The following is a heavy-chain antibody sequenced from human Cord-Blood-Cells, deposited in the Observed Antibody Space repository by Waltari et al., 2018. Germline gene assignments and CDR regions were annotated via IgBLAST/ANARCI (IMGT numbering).Heavy chain of an antibody. D-gene: IGHD3-10*01. CDR1: CFTFSIYA. Sequence: ELQLLESGGALVQPGGSLRLSCPASCFTFSIYAISWVRQAPGKGVEWVSGISGSGGRTYYADAGKGRFTISRDNSKNTLYLQMNSLRAEDTAVYYCAECRFGGQYFDYWGQGTLVTVSS. J-gene: IGHJ4*02. CDR3: AECRFGGQYFDY. CDR2: ISGSGGRT. V-gene: IGHV3-23*01.